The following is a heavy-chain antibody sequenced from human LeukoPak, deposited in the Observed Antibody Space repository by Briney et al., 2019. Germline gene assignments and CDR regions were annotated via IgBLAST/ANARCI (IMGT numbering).Heavy chain of an antibody. D-gene: IGHD5-18*01. V-gene: IGHV3-7*03. J-gene: IGHJ4*02. CDR3: ASGYSYGTMIDY. Sequence: PGGSLRLSCTVSGFIFSDYWMTWVRQAPGKGLEWVANIKQDGSEKYYVDSAKGRFTISRDNAKNSVYLQMNSLRFEDTAVYLCASGYSYGTMIDYWGQGTLVTVSS. CDR1: GFIFSDYW. CDR2: IKQDGSEK.